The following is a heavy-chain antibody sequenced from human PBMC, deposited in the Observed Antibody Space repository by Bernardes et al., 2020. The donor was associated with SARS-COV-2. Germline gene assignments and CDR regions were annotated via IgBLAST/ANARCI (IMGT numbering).Heavy chain of an antibody. J-gene: IGHJ4*02. D-gene: IGHD6-19*01. CDR1: GFTFSSYA. Sequence: GGSLRLSCAASGFTFSSYAMTWVRQAPGKGLEWVSAISGSGGNTYYADSVKGRFTISRDNSKNTLYLQMNSLRAEDTAVYYCAKEMYGISTIAVPGTDYWGQGTPVTVSS. CDR2: ISGSGGNT. CDR3: AKEMYGISTIAVPGTDY. V-gene: IGHV3-23*01.